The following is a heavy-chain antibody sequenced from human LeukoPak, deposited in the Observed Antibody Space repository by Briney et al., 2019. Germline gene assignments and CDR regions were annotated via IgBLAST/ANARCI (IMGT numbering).Heavy chain of an antibody. CDR2: ISSSGTTM. J-gene: IGHJ4*02. D-gene: IGHD1-26*01. V-gene: IGHV3-11*04. Sequence: GGSLRLSCAASGFTFSDYYMNWIRQAPGKGLEWISYISSSGTTMYYADSVKGRFTISRDNAKNSLYLQMNSLRAEDTAVYYCATESGTYSGTCFDYWGQGNLVTVSS. CDR1: GFTFSDYY. CDR3: ATESGTYSGTCFDY.